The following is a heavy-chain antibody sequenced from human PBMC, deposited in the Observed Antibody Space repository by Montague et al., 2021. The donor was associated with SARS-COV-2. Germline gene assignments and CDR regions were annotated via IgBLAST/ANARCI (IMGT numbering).Heavy chain of an antibody. J-gene: IGHJ5*01. CDR2: INHSGGT. CDR3: ARARGRTGWFDS. D-gene: IGHD3-10*01. CDR1: GGSFTNYY. Sequence: SETLSLTCAVRGGSFTNYYWNWIRQSPGKGLETLGEINHSGGTNYNPSLKSRVTISVDMSKSQVSLNLTSVTAADTAIYYCARARGRTGWFDSWGQGIQVTVSS. V-gene: IGHV4-34*01.